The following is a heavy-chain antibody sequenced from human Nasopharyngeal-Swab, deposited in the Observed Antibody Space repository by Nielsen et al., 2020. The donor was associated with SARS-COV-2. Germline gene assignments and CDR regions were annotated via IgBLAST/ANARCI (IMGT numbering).Heavy chain of an antibody. CDR1: GFTFSSYG. CDR3: AKDRGHYYYSMDV. Sequence: GGSLRLSCAASGFTFSSYGMHWVRQAPGKGLEWVAVISYDGSNKYYADSVKGRFTISRDNSRNTLYLQMNSLRAEDTAVYYCAKDRGHYYYSMDVWGQASTVTVSS. J-gene: IGHJ6*02. CDR2: ISYDGSNK. V-gene: IGHV3-30*18.